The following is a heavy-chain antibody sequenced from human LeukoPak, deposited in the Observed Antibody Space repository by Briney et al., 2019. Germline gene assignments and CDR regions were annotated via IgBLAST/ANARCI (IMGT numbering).Heavy chain of an antibody. J-gene: IGHJ5*02. Sequence: GGSLRLSCAASGFTFSSYGMHWVRQAPGKGLEWVAVIWYDGSNKYYADSVKGRFTISRDNSKNTLYLQMNSLRAEDTAVYYCAKDLIRDPGGNSLSWFDPWGQGTLVTVYS. CDR3: AKDLIRDPGGNSLSWFDP. V-gene: IGHV3-33*06. D-gene: IGHD4-23*01. CDR1: GFTFSSYG. CDR2: IWYDGSNK.